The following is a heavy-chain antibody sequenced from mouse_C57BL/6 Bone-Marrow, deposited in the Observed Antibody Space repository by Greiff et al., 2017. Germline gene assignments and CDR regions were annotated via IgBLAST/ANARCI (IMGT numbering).Heavy chain of an antibody. J-gene: IGHJ3*01. CDR2: IYPRSGNT. CDR3: TRSGRGFAY. CDR1: GYTFTSYG. V-gene: IGHV1-81*01. Sequence: VQLQESGAELARPGASVKLSCKASGYTFTSYGISWVKQRTGQGLEWIGKIYPRSGNTYYNEKFKGNAPLTASKSSSSAYMQLRRLTAEDSAFYCCTRSGRGFAYWGQGTLVTVSA.